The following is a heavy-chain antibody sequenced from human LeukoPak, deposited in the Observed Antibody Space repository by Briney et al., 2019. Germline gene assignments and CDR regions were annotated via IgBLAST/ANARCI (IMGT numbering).Heavy chain of an antibody. CDR3: AKVIDFWSGSTAYYFDY. D-gene: IGHD3-3*01. V-gene: IGHV3-23*01. Sequence: PGGSLRLSCAASGFTFSSYAMSWVRQAPGKGLEWVSAISGSGGSTYYADSVKGRFTTSRDNSKNTLYLQMNSLRAEDTAVYYCAKVIDFWSGSTAYYFDYWGQGTLVTVSS. CDR2: ISGSGGST. CDR1: GFTFSSYA. J-gene: IGHJ4*02.